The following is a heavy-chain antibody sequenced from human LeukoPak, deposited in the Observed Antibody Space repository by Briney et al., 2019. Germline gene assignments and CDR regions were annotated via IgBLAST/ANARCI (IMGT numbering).Heavy chain of an antibody. D-gene: IGHD3-9*01. J-gene: IGHJ5*02. Sequence: SETLSLTCAVYGGSFSGYYWSWLRQPPGKGLEWIGEINHSGSTNYNPSLKSRVTISVDTSKNQFSLKLSSVTAADTAVYYCARGRHVYFDWTSNWFDPWGQGTLVTVSS. CDR3: ARGRHVYFDWTSNWFDP. V-gene: IGHV4-34*01. CDR2: INHSGST. CDR1: GGSFSGYY.